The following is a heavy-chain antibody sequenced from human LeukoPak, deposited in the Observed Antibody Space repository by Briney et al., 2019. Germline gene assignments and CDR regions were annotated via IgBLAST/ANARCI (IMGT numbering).Heavy chain of an antibody. D-gene: IGHD6-19*01. J-gene: IGHJ1*01. CDR3: TSGGPVAGTHKYFQH. CDR1: GYTFTSYD. Sequence: ASVKVSCKASGYTFTSYDINWVRQATGQGLEWMGWMNPNNGNTDYAQKFQGRVTLTRNTSISTAYMELSSLRSEVTAVYYCTSGGPVAGTHKYFQHWGQGTLVTVSS. CDR2: MNPNNGNT. V-gene: IGHV1-8*01.